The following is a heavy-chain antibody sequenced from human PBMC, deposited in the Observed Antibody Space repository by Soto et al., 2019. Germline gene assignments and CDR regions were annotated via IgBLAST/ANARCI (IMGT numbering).Heavy chain of an antibody. CDR3: VRDRSGSYFH. D-gene: IGHD1-26*01. J-gene: IGHJ4*02. CDR1: GGTFSSYA. CDR2: IIPIFGTA. Sequence: ASVKVSCKASGGTFSSYAISWVRQAPGQGLEWMGGIIPIFGTANYAQKFQGRVTITADESTSTAYMELSSLRSEDTAVYYCVRDRSGSYFHWDQGTLVTVSS. V-gene: IGHV1-69*13.